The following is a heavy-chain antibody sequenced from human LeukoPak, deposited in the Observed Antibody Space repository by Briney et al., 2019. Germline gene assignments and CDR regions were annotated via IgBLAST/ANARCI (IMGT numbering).Heavy chain of an antibody. CDR2: INSDGSST. CDR1: GFTFSSYW. CDR3: AREIYNWNDVLDY. Sequence: LTGGSLRLSCAASGFTFSSYWMHWVRQAPGKGLVWVSRINSDGSSTSYADSVKGRFTISRDNAKNTLYLQMNSLRAEDTAVYYCAREIYNWNDVLDYWGQGTLVTVSS. D-gene: IGHD1-20*01. V-gene: IGHV3-74*01. J-gene: IGHJ4*02.